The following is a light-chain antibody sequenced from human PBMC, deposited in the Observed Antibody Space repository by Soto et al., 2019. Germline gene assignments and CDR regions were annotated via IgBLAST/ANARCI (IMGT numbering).Light chain of an antibody. CDR3: QQYSSVWT. CDR2: GAT. CDR1: QSFSSNY. J-gene: IGKJ1*01. Sequence: EIVLTQSPGTLSLSPGERATLSCRASQSFSSNYLAWYQQKPGQAPRILIYGATTRATGIPDRFSGSESGTDFTLIIIRQEAEDSAVYYCQQYSSVWTFGQGTKVQI. V-gene: IGKV3-20*01.